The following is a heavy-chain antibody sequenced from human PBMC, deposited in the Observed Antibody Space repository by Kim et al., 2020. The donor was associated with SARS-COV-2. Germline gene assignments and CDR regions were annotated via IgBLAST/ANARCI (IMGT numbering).Heavy chain of an antibody. J-gene: IGHJ4*02. CDR3: ARDFGSGGSWGGFDY. Sequence: KLQGRVTMTTDTSTSTAYMERRSLRSDDTAVYYCARDFGSGGSWGGFDYWGQGTLVTVSS. D-gene: IGHD2-15*01. V-gene: IGHV1-18*01.